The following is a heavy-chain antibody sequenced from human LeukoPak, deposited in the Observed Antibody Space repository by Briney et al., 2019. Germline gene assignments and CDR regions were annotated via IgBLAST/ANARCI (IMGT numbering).Heavy chain of an antibody. Sequence: ASVKVSCMASGYTFTGYYMHWVRQAPGQGVEWMGWINPNSGGTNYAQKFQGRVTMTRDTSISTAYMELSRLRSDDTAVYYCARGGYVFWSGYSPYNWFDPWGQGTLVTVSS. D-gene: IGHD3-3*01. CDR3: ARGGYVFWSGYSPYNWFDP. CDR1: GYTFTGYY. CDR2: INPNSGGT. V-gene: IGHV1-2*02. J-gene: IGHJ5*02.